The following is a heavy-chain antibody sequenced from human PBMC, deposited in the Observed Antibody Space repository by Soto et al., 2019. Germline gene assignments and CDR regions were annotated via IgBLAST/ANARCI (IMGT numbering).Heavy chain of an antibody. D-gene: IGHD3-3*01. V-gene: IGHV1-18*01. Sequence: ASVKVSCKASGYTFTSYGISWVRQAPGQGLEWMGWISAYNGNTNYAQKLQGRVTMTTDTSTSTAYMELRSLRSDDTAVYYCASSDTYYDFWSGFGAFDIWGQGTMVTVSS. CDR3: ASSDTYYDFWSGFGAFDI. CDR2: ISAYNGNT. J-gene: IGHJ3*02. CDR1: GYTFTSYG.